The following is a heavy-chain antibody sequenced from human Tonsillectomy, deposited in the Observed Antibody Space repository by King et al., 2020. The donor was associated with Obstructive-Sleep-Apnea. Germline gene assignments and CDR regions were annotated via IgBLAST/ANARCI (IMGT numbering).Heavy chain of an antibody. Sequence: QLQESGPGLVKPSETLSLPCTVSGGSIGSNSYYLGRIRQPPGKGLEWIGKTYYTGTTYYNPSLKGRVTISVDTSKNQFSLILTSVTAADTAVYYCASESLYYYDSSGYYYRTPDYWGQGTLVTVSS. CDR1: GGSIGSNSYY. CDR2: TYYTGTT. CDR3: ASESLYYYDSSGYYYRTPDY. D-gene: IGHD3-22*01. J-gene: IGHJ4*02. V-gene: IGHV4-39*07.